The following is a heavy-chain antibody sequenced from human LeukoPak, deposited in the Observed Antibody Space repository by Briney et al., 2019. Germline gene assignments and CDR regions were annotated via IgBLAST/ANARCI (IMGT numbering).Heavy chain of an antibody. Sequence: GASVKVSCKASGYTFTSYYMHWVRQAPGQGLEWMGIINPSGGSTSYAQKFQGRVTMTRDTSTSTVYMELSSLRSEDTAVYYCARGWGDILTGPNYKRYGASDYWGQGTLVTVSS. CDR2: INPSGGST. J-gene: IGHJ4*02. V-gene: IGHV1-46*01. D-gene: IGHD3-9*01. CDR1: GYTFTSYY. CDR3: ARGWGDILTGPNYKRYGASDY.